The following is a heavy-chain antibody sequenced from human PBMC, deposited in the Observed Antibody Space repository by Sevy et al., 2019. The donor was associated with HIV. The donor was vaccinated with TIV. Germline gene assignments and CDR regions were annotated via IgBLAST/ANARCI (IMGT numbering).Heavy chain of an antibody. D-gene: IGHD2-15*01. CDR2: INWNSGVI. J-gene: IGHJ6*02. CDR3: AKDRWQLLYYGMDV. V-gene: IGHV3-9*01. Sequence: GGSLRLSCVASGFTFDDYAMHWVRQAPGKGLEWVSTINWNSGVIGYADSVKGRFTISRDNAKNSLYLQMNSLRAEDTALYYCAKDRWQLLYYGMDVWGQGTTVTVSS. CDR1: GFTFDDYA.